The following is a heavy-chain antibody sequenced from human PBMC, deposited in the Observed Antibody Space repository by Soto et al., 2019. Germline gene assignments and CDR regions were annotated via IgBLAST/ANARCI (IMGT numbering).Heavy chain of an antibody. Sequence: QVQLVESGGGVVQPGRSLRLSCAASGFTFSNYGMHWVRQAPGKGLEWVAVILNDGSNRYHADSVKDRFTISRDNSKNMLYLQMNSLRAEDTAVYYCARDDAYSGHGMDVWGQGTTVTVS. CDR2: ILNDGSNR. D-gene: IGHD3-10*01. V-gene: IGHV3-33*01. CDR3: ARDDAYSGHGMDV. J-gene: IGHJ6*02. CDR1: GFTFSNYG.